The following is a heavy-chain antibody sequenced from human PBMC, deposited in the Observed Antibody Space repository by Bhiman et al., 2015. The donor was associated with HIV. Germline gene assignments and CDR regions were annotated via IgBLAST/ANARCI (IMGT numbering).Heavy chain of an antibody. V-gene: IGHV3-30*02. J-gene: IGHJ4*02. Sequence: QVQLVESGGGVVQPGGSLRLSCAASGFTFNTYEMHWVRQAPGRGLAWVAYILYDGTSTQYADSVKGRFTISRDNSRNTLDLQISDLRTDDTAIYYCAKGTHYPGNSVYHYFDYWGQGTLVTVSS. D-gene: IGHD3-22*01. CDR3: AKGTHYPGNSVYHYFDY. CDR1: GFTFNTYE. CDR2: ILYDGTST.